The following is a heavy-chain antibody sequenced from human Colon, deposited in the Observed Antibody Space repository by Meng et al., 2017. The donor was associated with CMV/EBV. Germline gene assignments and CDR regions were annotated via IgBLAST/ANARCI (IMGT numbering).Heavy chain of an antibody. CDR1: GSSFSNSW. CDR2: TNEDGSDK. D-gene: IGHD1-26*01. CDR3: ASTGPLYSLYFCY. Sequence: GGSLRLSCAASGSSFSNSWMIWVRRAPGKGLEWVAKTNEDGSDKYYVDSVKGRFTIFKDNAKNSVYLQMNSLRAEDTAVYYCASTGPLYSLYFCYWGQGTLVTVSS. V-gene: IGHV3-7*01. J-gene: IGHJ4*02.